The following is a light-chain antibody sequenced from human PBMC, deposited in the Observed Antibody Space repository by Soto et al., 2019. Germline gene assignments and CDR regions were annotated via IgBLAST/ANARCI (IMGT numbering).Light chain of an antibody. CDR3: QQSYSTPGYT. CDR1: QTISIY. Sequence: DIQITQSPSSLSASVGDRVTIACRASQTISIYLNWYQQKPGKAPKLLIHTASSLQSGVPSRFSGSGSGTDFTLTISGLKPEDFATYYCQQSYSTPGYTFGQGTKVDIK. CDR2: TAS. V-gene: IGKV1-39*01. J-gene: IGKJ2*01.